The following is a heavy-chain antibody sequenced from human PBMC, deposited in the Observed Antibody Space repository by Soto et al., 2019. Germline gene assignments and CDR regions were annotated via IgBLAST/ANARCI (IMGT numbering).Heavy chain of an antibody. CDR1: GFTFSTTG. V-gene: IGHV3-23*01. D-gene: IGHD2-2*01. Sequence: EVQLLESGGALVQPGGSLRLSCTTSGFTFSTTGMLRLRQPPGKGLEWVSAIGPDPSNTKYTDSVKGRFIISRDNSKNTVFLQMTSLGAEDTALYYCTTARHCSSDACPAAEWGQGTLITVSS. CDR3: TTARHCSSDACPAAE. CDR2: IGPDPSNT. J-gene: IGHJ4*02.